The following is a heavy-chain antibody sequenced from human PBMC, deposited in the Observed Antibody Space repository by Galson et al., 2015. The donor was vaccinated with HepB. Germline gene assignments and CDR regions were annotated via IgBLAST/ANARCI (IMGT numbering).Heavy chain of an antibody. V-gene: IGHV3-23*01. CDR1: GFTFGSTA. D-gene: IGHD4-17*01. Sequence: SLRLSCAASGFTFGSTAMTWVRQAPGKGLEWVSGISANGGSRFYVESVKGRFTISRDNSKNTLSFQMNSLRAEDTAVYYCAKGYGLFDLWGQGTLVTVSS. J-gene: IGHJ5*02. CDR2: ISANGGSR. CDR3: AKGYGLFDL.